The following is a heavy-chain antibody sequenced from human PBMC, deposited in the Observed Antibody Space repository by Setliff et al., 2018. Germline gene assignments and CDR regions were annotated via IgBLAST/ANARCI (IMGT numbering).Heavy chain of an antibody. CDR1: GASIGSGSHY. D-gene: IGHD2-21*01. CDR2: IYTSGTT. V-gene: IGHV4-61*02. Sequence: SETLSLTCTVSGASIGSGSHYWSWIRQPAGRGLEWIGRIYTSGTTDYSPSFKSRVSISADTSKNLVSLKLHSVTAADTAVYYCTKEYVVISFVANTHSHYGMDVWGQGTTVTVSS. CDR3: TKEYVVISFVANTHSHYGMDV. J-gene: IGHJ6*02.